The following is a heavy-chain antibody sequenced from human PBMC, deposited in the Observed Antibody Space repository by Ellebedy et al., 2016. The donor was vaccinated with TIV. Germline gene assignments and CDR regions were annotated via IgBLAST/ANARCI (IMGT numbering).Heavy chain of an antibody. J-gene: IGHJ4*02. CDR2: MRQDGREE. Sequence: PGGSLRLSCAAFGFTLSTYWMNWVRQAPGKGLEWVASMRQDGREEYFVDSVKGRFTISRDNTKNSLYLQMNSLRAEDTAVYFCARENGYYFDYWGQGTLVIVSS. CDR3: ARENGYYFDY. CDR1: GFTLSTYW. V-gene: IGHV3-7*01. D-gene: IGHD6-25*01.